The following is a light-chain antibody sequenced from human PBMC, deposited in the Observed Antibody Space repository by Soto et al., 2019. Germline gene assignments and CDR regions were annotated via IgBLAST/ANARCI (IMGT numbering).Light chain of an antibody. CDR3: QQYNNWLSIT. Sequence: EIVLTQSPGTLSLSPGERATLSCRASQSVSSNLAWYQQKPGQAPRLLIYGASTRATGIPARFSGSGSGTEFTLTISSLQPEDFAVYYCQQYNNWLSITFGQGTRLENK. CDR2: GAS. CDR1: QSVSSN. J-gene: IGKJ5*01. V-gene: IGKV3-15*01.